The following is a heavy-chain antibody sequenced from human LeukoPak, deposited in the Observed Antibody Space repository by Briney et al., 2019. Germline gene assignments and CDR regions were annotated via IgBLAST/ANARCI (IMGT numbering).Heavy chain of an antibody. CDR1: GFTFSNYA. J-gene: IGHJ5*02. CDR2: VPGSGSST. D-gene: IGHD1-26*01. CDR3: AKSGATPSVAWFDP. V-gene: IGHV3-23*01. Sequence: PGGSLRLSCAASGFTFSNYAMSWVRQAPGKGLEWVSTVPGSGSSTSYADSVQGRFTISRDNSKNTLYLQMNSLRAEDTAVYYCAKSGATPSVAWFDPWGQGTLVTVSS.